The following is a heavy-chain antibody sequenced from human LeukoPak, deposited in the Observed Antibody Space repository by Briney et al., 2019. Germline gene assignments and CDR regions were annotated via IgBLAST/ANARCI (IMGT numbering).Heavy chain of an antibody. V-gene: IGHV1-2*06. CDR2: INPNSGGT. D-gene: IGHD3-10*01. Sequence: SVKVSCKASGYTFTGYYMRWVRQAPGQGLEWMGRINPNSGGTNYAQKFQGRVTMTRDTSISTAYMEMSRLRSDDAAVKCCARDLKSMVLPNYWGQGTLVTVSS. CDR1: GYTFTGYY. J-gene: IGHJ4*02. CDR3: ARDLKSMVLPNY.